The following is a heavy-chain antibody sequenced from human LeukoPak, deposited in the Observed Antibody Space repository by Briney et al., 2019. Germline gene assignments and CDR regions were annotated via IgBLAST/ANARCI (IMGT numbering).Heavy chain of an antibody. CDR1: GFTFSSYS. J-gene: IGHJ4*02. D-gene: IGHD1-1*01. Sequence: PGGSLRLSCAASGFTFSSYSTNWVRQAPGKGLEWVSYISSSSTIHYAGSVKGRFTISRDNAKNSLYLQMNSLRAEDTAVYYCARDGISWNDAPQFDYWGQGTLVTVSS. CDR3: ARDGISWNDAPQFDY. CDR2: ISSSSTI. V-gene: IGHV3-48*01.